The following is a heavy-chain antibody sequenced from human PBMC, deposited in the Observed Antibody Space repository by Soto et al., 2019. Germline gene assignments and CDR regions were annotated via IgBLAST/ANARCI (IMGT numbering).Heavy chain of an antibody. J-gene: IGHJ4*02. CDR2: VSGLGNGV. V-gene: IGHV3-23*01. Sequence: GGSLRLSCAASGFTFSTYAMAWVRQAPGKGLEWVSTVSGLGNGVYQPDSVKGRFTISRDNAKNTVDLQMNGLRAEDTALYYCARAAAARPAAWYWGQGTLVTVSS. CDR1: GFTFSTYA. CDR3: ARAAAARPAAWY. D-gene: IGHD6-6*01.